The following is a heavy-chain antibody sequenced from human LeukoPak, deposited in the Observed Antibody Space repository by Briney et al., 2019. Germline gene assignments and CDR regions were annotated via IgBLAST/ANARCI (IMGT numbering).Heavy chain of an antibody. D-gene: IGHD6-13*01. CDR2: IIPIFGTA. J-gene: IGHJ6*03. CDR3: ASYRDSRPTGYMDV. V-gene: IGHV1-69*01. Sequence: GASVKVSCKASGGTFSSYAISWVRQAPGQGLEWMGGIIPIFGTANYAQKFQGRVTITADESTSTAYMELSSLRSEDTAVYYCASYRDSRPTGYMDVWGKGTTVTVSS. CDR1: GGTFSSYA.